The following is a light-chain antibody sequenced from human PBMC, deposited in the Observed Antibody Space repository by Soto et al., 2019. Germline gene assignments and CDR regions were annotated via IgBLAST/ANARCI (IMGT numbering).Light chain of an antibody. CDR2: DAS. V-gene: IGKV3-11*01. Sequence: EIVLTQSPATLSLSPGERATLSCRASQSVSSYLAWYQQKPGQAPRLLIYDASNRAPGIPARFSGSGSGTDFAPTISSLEPEDFAVYYCQQRSNWPLTFGGGTKVEIK. CDR1: QSVSSY. CDR3: QQRSNWPLT. J-gene: IGKJ4*01.